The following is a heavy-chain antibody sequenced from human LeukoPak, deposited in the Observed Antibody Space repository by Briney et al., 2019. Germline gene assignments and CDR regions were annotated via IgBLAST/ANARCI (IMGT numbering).Heavy chain of an antibody. V-gene: IGHV4-39*01. Sequence: SETLSLTCTVSGGCISSSTYYWGWIRQPPGKGLEWLGSIYYSGSTYYNPSLKSRVTISVDTSKNQFSLKLSSVTAADTAVYYCARGAPRGERLGWFDPWGQGTLVTVSS. J-gene: IGHJ5*02. D-gene: IGHD1-26*01. CDR2: IYYSGST. CDR3: ARGAPRGERLGWFDP. CDR1: GGCISSSTYY.